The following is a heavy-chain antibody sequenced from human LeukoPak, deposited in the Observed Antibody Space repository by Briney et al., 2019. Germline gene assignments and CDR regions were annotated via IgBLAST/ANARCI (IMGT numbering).Heavy chain of an antibody. V-gene: IGHV3-23*01. Sequence: GGSLRLSCAASGFTFSSYGMSWVRQASGKGLGWVSAISGSGGSTYYADSVKGRFTISRDNAKNSLYLQMNSLRAEDTAVYYCARDREDYDRTSVYYYYYVMDFWGKGTTVTVSS. D-gene: IGHD3-22*01. J-gene: IGHJ6*04. CDR1: GFTFSSYG. CDR3: ARDREDYDRTSVYYYYYVMDF. CDR2: ISGSGGST.